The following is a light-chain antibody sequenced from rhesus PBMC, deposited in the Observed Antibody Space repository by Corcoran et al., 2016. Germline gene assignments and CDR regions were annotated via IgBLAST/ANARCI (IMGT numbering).Light chain of an antibody. CDR2: DAS. CDR1: QGISKY. Sequence: DIQMTQSPSSLSASVGDTVTITCQASQGISKYLAWYQPKPGKAPKLLIYDASTLQSGVPSRFSGSGAGTEFTLTISSLQTEDFATYYCQQHNSYPLTFGGGTKVELK. V-gene: IGKV1-25*01. CDR3: QQHNSYPLT. J-gene: IGKJ4*01.